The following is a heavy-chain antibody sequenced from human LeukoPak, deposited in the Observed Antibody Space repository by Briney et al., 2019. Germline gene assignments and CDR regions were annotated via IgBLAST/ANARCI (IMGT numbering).Heavy chain of an antibody. D-gene: IGHD4-17*01. CDR1: GGSFSGYD. CDR3: ARGEEHSTVTTRLDY. J-gene: IGHJ4*02. CDR2: INHSGST. Sequence: PWETLSLTCAVYGGSFSGYDWSWIRQAPGKGLEWIGEINHSGSTNYNPSLKSRVTISVDTSKNQFSLKLSSVTAADTAVYYCARGEEHSTVTTRLDYWGQGTLVTVSS. V-gene: IGHV4-34*01.